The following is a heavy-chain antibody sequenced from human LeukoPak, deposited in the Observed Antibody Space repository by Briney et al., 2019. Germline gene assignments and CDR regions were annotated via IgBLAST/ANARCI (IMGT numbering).Heavy chain of an antibody. Sequence: GGSLRLSCAASGFTFSSYSMNWVRQAPGKGLEWVSYISSSGNTIYYADSVKGRFTISRDNAKNSLYLQMNSLRAEDTAVYYCARELRYFDWLYDYWGQGTLVTVSS. CDR2: ISSSGNTI. D-gene: IGHD3-9*01. CDR1: GFTFSSYS. CDR3: ARELRYFDWLYDY. J-gene: IGHJ4*02. V-gene: IGHV3-48*04.